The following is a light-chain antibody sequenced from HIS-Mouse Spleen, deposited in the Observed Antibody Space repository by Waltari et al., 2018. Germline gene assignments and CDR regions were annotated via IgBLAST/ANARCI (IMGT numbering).Light chain of an antibody. Sequence: EIVLTQSPGTLSLSPGERATLSCRASQSVSSSYVAWYQQKPGQAPRLLIYGASSRATGIPDRFSGSGSGTDFTLTISRLEPEDFAVYYCQQYGSSPPWTFGKGTKVEIK. V-gene: IGKV3-20*01. CDR2: GAS. CDR1: QSVSSSY. J-gene: IGKJ1*01. CDR3: QQYGSSPPWT.